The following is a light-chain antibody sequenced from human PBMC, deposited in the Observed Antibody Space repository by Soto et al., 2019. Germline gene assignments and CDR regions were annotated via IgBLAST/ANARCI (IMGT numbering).Light chain of an antibody. V-gene: IGLV4-69*02. J-gene: IGLJ3*02. Sequence: QPVLTQSPSASASLGASVKRTYTLSSGHSTYSIAWHQQQPGKGPRYLMILDSDGSHNKGDGIPDRFSGSSSGTERYLTISSLQSEDEADYHCQTWGSGYVVFGGGTKLTVL. CDR3: QTWGSGYVV. CDR1: SGHSTYS. CDR2: LDSDGSH.